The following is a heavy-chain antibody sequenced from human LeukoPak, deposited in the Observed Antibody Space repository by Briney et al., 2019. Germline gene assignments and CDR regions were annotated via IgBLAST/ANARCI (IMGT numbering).Heavy chain of an antibody. J-gene: IGHJ4*02. CDR3: ARSFLIY. V-gene: IGHV3-30*02. Sequence: QTGGSLRLSCAASGFTFSSYGMHWVRQAPGKGLEWVAFIRYDGSNKYYADSVKGRFTISRDNAKNSLYLQMNSLRAEDTAVYYCARSFLIYWGQGTLVTVSS. CDR2: IRYDGSNK. CDR1: GFTFSSYG.